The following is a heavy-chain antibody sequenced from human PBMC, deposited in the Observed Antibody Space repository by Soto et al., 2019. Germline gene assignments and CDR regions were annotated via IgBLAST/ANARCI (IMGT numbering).Heavy chain of an antibody. CDR3: ARGSSGALYDY. V-gene: IGHV1-18*04. CDR1: GYIFTNYG. J-gene: IGHJ4*02. CDR2: ISGYNGYP. Sequence: QIHLVQSGAEVRKPGASVNVSCKTSGYIFTNYGVSWVRQAPGEGLEVVGWISGYNGYPKYGQRFQGRVTLSTDTPTTTGYMELRNLRSADTAVYYCARGSSGALYDYWGQGPLLTVSS.